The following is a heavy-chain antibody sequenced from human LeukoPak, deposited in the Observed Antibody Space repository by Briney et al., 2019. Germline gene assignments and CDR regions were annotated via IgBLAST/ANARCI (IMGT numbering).Heavy chain of an antibody. CDR1: GGSISSIIYY. Sequence: SETLSLTCTVSGGSISSIIYYWGWIRQPPGKGLEWIGTIYYSGSTYYNVSLKSRVTISVDTSRNQFPLKVSSVTAADTAVYYCARHSRSVDYGSGSYTWDYWGQGTLVTVSS. D-gene: IGHD3-10*01. CDR2: IYYSGST. CDR3: ARHSRSVDYGSGSYTWDY. J-gene: IGHJ4*02. V-gene: IGHV4-39*01.